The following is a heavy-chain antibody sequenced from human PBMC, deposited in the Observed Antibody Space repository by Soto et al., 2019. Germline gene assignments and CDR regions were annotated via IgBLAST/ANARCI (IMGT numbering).Heavy chain of an antibody. V-gene: IGHV3-23*01. CDR2: VSIGGST. CDR1: GFTFSSYA. CDR3: EIYSGYDSDNYYFDY. Sequence: HPGGSLRLSCAASGFTFSSYAMGWVRQGPGKGLEWVAVVSIGGSTHYADSVRGRFTISRDNSKNTLYLQMNSLRAEDTAVYYCEIYSGYDSDNYYFDYWGQGTLVTVSS. D-gene: IGHD5-12*01. J-gene: IGHJ4*02.